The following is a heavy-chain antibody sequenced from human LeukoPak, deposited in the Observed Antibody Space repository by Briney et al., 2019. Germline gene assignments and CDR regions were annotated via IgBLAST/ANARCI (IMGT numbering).Heavy chain of an antibody. V-gene: IGHV4-34*01. J-gene: IGHJ3*02. CDR2: VNESGGT. Sequence: SETLSLTCAVYIDSFSNYHWNWIRQTPAKGMEWIGEVNESGGTNISPSLRSRVILSVDTSKNQFSLKLISVTVADTAIYYCAKEVSRGRPLGSGWYFRSDAFDIWGQGTMVTVSS. CDR3: AKEVSRGRPLGSGWYFRSDAFDI. CDR1: IDSFSNYH. D-gene: IGHD6-19*01.